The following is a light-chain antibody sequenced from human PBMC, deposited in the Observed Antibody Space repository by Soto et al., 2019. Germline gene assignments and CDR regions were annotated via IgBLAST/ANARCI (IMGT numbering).Light chain of an antibody. J-gene: IGLJ3*02. CDR3: VAGDGSLSSVL. CDR1: SSNIGSNY. V-gene: IGLV1-47*01. CDR2: RND. Sequence: QSVLTQPPSASGTPGQRVTISCSGSSSNIGSNYVYWYQQLPGTAPKLLIYRNDQRPSGVPDRFSGSKSGTSGSLAISGLRSEDEADYYCVAGDGSLSSVLFGGGTKVTVL.